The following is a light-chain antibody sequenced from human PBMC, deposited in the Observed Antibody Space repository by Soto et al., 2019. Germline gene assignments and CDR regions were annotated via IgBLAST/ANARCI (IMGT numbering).Light chain of an antibody. J-gene: IGKJ1*01. V-gene: IGKV3-15*01. CDR2: GAS. Sequence: DIVMTQSPPTLSGSLGERATLSCRASQRISSNLAWYQQKPGQAPRLLIYGASTRATGIPARFSGSGSGTEFTLTISSLQSEDFAIYYCQQYNTCPRTFGQGTKVDIK. CDR1: QRISSN. CDR3: QQYNTCPRT.